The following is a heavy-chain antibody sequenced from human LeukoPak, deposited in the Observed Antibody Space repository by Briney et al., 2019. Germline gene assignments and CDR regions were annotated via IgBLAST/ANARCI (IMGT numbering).Heavy chain of an antibody. Sequence: GGSLRLSCAASGFTFSSYAMSWVRQAPGKGLEWVAIILYDGSSKFYPDSLKGRFTISRDNSKNTLYLQMNSLRAEDTAVYYCVKSDIGDWGYYFDHWGQGTRVTVSS. CDR2: ILYDGSSK. CDR3: VKSDIGDWGYYFDH. D-gene: IGHD2-21*02. CDR1: GFTFSSYA. J-gene: IGHJ4*02. V-gene: IGHV3-30*18.